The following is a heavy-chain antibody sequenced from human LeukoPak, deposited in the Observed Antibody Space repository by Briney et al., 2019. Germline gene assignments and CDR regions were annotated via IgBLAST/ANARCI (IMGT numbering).Heavy chain of an antibody. D-gene: IGHD1-26*01. J-gene: IGHJ3*02. CDR3: ARVAYSGSYHDAFDI. V-gene: IGHV1-46*01. CDR2: INPSGGSA. CDR1: GYTFTSYY. Sequence: GASVKVSCKAYGYTFTSYYMHWVRQAPGQGLEWMGIINPSGGSASYAQKFQGRVTMTRDTSTSTVYMELSSLRSEDTAVYYCARVAYSGSYHDAFDIWGQGTMVTVSS.